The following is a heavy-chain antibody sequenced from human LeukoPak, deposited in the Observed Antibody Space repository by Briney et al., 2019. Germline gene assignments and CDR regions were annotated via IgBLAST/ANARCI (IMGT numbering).Heavy chain of an antibody. V-gene: IGHV1-2*02. D-gene: IGHD6-25*01. Sequence: GASVKDSCKASGCTFTGYYIHWVRQAPGQGLDWMGWINPNSGDTNYAQKFQGRVTLTSDTSISTAYMELTRLTSDDTAVYLCARVAVGYYSDYWGRGTLVTVSS. CDR3: ARVAVGYYSDY. CDR2: INPNSGDT. J-gene: IGHJ4*02. CDR1: GCTFTGYY.